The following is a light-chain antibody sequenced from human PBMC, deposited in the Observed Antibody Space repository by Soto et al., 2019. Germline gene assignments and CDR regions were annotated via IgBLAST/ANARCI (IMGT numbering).Light chain of an antibody. CDR2: DVR. V-gene: IGLV2-14*03. CDR3: SSYTISSTVI. Sequence: QSALTQPASVSGSPGQSITISCTGTSSDVGGYNFVSWYQQHPGKAPKFIIYDVRNRPSGVSNRFSGSRSGNTASLTISGLQAEDDSDYYCSSYTISSTVIFGGGTKVTVL. J-gene: IGLJ2*01. CDR1: SSDVGGYNF.